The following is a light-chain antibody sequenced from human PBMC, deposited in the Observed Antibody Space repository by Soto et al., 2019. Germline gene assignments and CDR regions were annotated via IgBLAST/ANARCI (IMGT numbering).Light chain of an antibody. CDR1: SSDVGGYNY. V-gene: IGLV2-14*01. CDR2: DVS. J-gene: IGLJ1*01. CDR3: SSYTSSSTYV. Sequence: QSALAQPASVSRSPGQSITISCTGTSSDVGGYNYVSWYQQHPGKAPKLMIYDVSNRPSGVSNRFSGSKSGNTASLTISGLQAEDEADYYCSSYTSSSTYVFAAGTKVTVL.